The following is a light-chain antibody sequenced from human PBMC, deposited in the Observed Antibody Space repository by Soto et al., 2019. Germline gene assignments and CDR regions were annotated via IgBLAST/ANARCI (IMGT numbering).Light chain of an antibody. CDR3: QQFALLPRT. V-gene: IGKV1-33*01. J-gene: IGKJ2*01. CDR1: QDISNS. Sequence: DIQMTQSPSSLSASVGARVTITCLASQDISNSLNWYQQKKGQAPELLIYGASNLEPGVPSRFSGSGSGTEFTLTISSLQPEDVANYYCQQFALLPRTFGQGAKLEIK. CDR2: GAS.